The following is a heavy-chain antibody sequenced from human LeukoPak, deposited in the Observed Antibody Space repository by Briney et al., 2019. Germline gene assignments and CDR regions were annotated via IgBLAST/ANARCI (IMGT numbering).Heavy chain of an antibody. J-gene: IGHJ6*03. CDR1: GFTFSSYA. D-gene: IGHD3-16*01. V-gene: IGHV3-21*01. CDR3: ARRGGYYYYYMDV. CDR2: ISSSSSYI. Sequence: GGSLRLSCAASGFTFSSYAMSWVRQAPGKGLEWVSSISSSSSYIYYADSVKGRFTISRDNAKNSLYLQMNSLRAEDTAVYYCARRGGYYYYYMDVWAKGPRSPSP.